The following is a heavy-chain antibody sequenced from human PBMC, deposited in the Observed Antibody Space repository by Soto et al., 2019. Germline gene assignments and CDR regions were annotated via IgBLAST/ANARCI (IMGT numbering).Heavy chain of an antibody. V-gene: IGHV3-23*01. CDR2: ISGSGGST. Sequence: PGGCRRLSGASCGFSFSSYAMSVDRQAPGKGLGWVSAISGSGGSTYYADSVKGRFTISRDNSKNTLYLQMNSLRAEDTALYYCAKDSRSSGSDYWGQGTLVTVS. CDR1: GFSFSSYA. J-gene: IGHJ4*02. CDR3: AKDSRSSGSDY. D-gene: IGHD3-22*01.